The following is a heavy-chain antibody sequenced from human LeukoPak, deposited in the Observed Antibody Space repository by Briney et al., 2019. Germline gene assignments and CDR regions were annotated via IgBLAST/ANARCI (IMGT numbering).Heavy chain of an antibody. Sequence: KPSETLSLTCTVSGGSISSHSYHWGWIRQPPGKGLEWIGSIYHSGSTYYNPSLKSRVTISVDTSKNQFSLKLSSVTAADTAVYYCASTPPPDLIQDDIVVVPAANGWFDPWGQGTLVTVSS. CDR2: IYHSGST. J-gene: IGHJ5*02. CDR3: ASTPPPDLIQDDIVVVPAANGWFDP. CDR1: GGSISSHSYH. V-gene: IGHV4-39*07. D-gene: IGHD2-2*01.